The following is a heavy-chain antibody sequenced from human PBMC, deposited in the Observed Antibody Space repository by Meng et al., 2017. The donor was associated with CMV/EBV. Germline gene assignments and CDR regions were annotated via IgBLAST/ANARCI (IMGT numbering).Heavy chain of an antibody. D-gene: IGHD2-15*01. CDR1: GYTFTSYG. CDR3: ARMEVGGGSCYSDY. Sequence: VQHAQSGDEVKNPGVSVIVSCKASGYTFTSYGISWVRQAPGQGLEWMGWIISYNGNTNYAQKLQGRVTMTTDTSTSTAYMELRSLRSDDTAVYYCARMEVGGGSCYSDYWGQGTLVTVSS. CDR2: IISYNGNT. J-gene: IGHJ4*02. V-gene: IGHV1-18*01.